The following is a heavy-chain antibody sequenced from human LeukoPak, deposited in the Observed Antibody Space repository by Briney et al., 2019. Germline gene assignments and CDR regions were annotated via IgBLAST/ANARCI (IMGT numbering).Heavy chain of an antibody. D-gene: IGHD3-10*02. CDR3: AELGITMIGGV. CDR1: GFTFDDYA. J-gene: IGHJ6*04. CDR2: ISWDSGRV. V-gene: IGHV3-9*01. Sequence: GGSLRLSCAASGFTFDDYAMHWVRQGPGKGLEWVSGISWDSGRVNFADSVKGRFTISRDNAKNSLYLQMNSLRAEDTAVYCCAELGITMIGGVWGKGTTVTISS.